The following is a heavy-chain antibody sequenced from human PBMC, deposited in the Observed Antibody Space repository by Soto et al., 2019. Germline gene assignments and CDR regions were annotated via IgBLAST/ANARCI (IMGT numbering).Heavy chain of an antibody. CDR2: ISYDGSNK. CDR3: AKDVVWGSYRYTAY. D-gene: IGHD3-16*02. Sequence: GGSLRLSCAASGFTFSSYGMHWVRQAPGKGLEWVAVISYDGSNKYYADYVKGRFTISRDNSKNTLYLQMNSLRAEGTAVYCCAKDVVWGSYRYTAYWGQGTLVTVSS. CDR1: GFTFSSYG. J-gene: IGHJ4*02. V-gene: IGHV3-30*18.